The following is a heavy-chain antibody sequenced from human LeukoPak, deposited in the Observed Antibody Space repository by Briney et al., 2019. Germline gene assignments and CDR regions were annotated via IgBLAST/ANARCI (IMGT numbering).Heavy chain of an antibody. J-gene: IGHJ4*02. D-gene: IGHD3-22*01. CDR2: IIPILGIA. CDR3: ARPNYYDRSGNYY. Sequence: SVKVSCMSSGGTFSSYTISWVRQAPGQGLAWMGRIIPILGIANYAQKFQGRVTITGDKSTSTAYMELSSLRSEDTAVYYCARPNYYDRSGNYYLGQGTLITVSS. V-gene: IGHV1-69*02. CDR1: GGTFSSYT.